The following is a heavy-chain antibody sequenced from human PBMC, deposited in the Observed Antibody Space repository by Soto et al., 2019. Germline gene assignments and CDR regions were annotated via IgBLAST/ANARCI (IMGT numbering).Heavy chain of an antibody. CDR2: ISWDSGSI. CDR1: GFTFGDYA. Sequence: EVQLVESGGGLVQPGRSLRLSCAASGFTFGDYALHWVRQAPGKGLEWVSGISWDSGSIGYADSVKGRFTIARDNAKNSLDLLVDSLRTEDTALYFCVKVGVVITCFHYLDVWGTGTAVTVSS. V-gene: IGHV3-9*01. D-gene: IGHD3-3*01. CDR3: VKVGVVITCFHYLDV. J-gene: IGHJ6*03.